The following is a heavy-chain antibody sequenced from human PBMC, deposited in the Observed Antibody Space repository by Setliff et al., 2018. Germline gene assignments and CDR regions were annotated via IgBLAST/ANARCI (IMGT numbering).Heavy chain of an antibody. CDR3: ASRNSDGGPEYFQH. CDR1: GFSISSGYY. D-gene: IGHD1-26*01. Sequence: PSETLSLTCAVSGFSISSGYYWGWIRQPAGKGLEWIGRVYSNVGTNFNPSLKSRVTMSVDALKNQISLKLMSVTAADTAVYYCASRNSDGGPEYFQHWGQGALVTVSS. V-gene: IGHV4-38-2*01. J-gene: IGHJ1*01. CDR2: VYSNVGT.